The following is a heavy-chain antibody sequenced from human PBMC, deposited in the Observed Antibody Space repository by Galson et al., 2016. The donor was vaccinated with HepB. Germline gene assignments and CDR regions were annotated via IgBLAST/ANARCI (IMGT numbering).Heavy chain of an antibody. CDR3: AKDILTNWGSPADY. Sequence: SGAEVKKPGESLKISCAASGFIVSSYGMSWVRQAPGKALEWVSGISASGSSTQYSHSVKGRFTISRDTSKNTLYLQMNSLRAEDTAVYYCAKDILTNWGSPADYWGQGTLITVSS. J-gene: IGHJ4*02. D-gene: IGHD7-27*01. V-gene: IGHV3-23*01. CDR2: ISASGSST. CDR1: GFIVSSYG.